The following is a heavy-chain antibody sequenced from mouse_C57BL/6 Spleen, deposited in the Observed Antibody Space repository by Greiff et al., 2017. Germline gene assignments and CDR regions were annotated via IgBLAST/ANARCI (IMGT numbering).Heavy chain of an antibody. CDR3: TLYGSSSAGFAY. CDR2: LDPENGDT. Sequence: VQLQQSGAELVRPGASVKLSCTASGFNIKDDYMHWVKQRPEQGLEWIGWLDPENGDTEYASKFQGKATITADTSSNTAYLQLSSLTSEDTAVYYCTLYGSSSAGFAYWGQGTLVTVSA. CDR1: GFNIKDDY. J-gene: IGHJ3*01. D-gene: IGHD1-1*01. V-gene: IGHV14-4*01.